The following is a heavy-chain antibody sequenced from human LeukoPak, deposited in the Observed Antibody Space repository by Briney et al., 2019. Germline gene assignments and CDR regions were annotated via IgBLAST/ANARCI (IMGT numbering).Heavy chain of an antibody. D-gene: IGHD3-22*01. V-gene: IGHV1-2*02. Sequence: ASVKVSCKASGYTFTSYDINWVRQAPGQGLEWMGWINPNSGGTNYAQKFQGRVTMTRDTSISTAYMELSRLRSDDTAVYYCAREWMTYYYDSSGYSPCDYWGQGTLVTVSS. CDR2: INPNSGGT. CDR3: AREWMTYYYDSSGYSPCDY. J-gene: IGHJ4*02. CDR1: GYTFTSYD.